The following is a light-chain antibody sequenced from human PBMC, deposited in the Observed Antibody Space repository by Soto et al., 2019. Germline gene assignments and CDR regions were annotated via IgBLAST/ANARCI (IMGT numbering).Light chain of an antibody. CDR3: QQYNNGPPTYT. V-gene: IGKV1-33*01. Sequence: IQMTQSPSSLSASVGDRATITCQAGQDISNYLNWYQQKPGKAPKLLIYDASNLQTGAPSRFSGGGSGTVFTFTISSLQPEDLATYYCQQYNNGPPTYTFGQGTRLEIK. CDR1: QDISNY. CDR2: DAS. J-gene: IGKJ5*01.